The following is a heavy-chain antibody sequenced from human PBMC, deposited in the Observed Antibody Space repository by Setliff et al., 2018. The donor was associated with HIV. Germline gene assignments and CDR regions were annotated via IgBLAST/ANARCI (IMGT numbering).Heavy chain of an antibody. CDR1: GGSISSHY. Sequence: PSETLSLTCTVSGGSISSHYWSWIRQPPGKGLEWIGSIYYSGSTNYNPSLKSRVTISVDTSTSTAYMELRSLSSDDTAVYFCARARLQGIVTAVGPRDNCLDPWGQGTRVT. D-gene: IGHD3-9*01. J-gene: IGHJ5*02. V-gene: IGHV4-59*11. CDR3: ARARLQGIVTAVGPRDNCLDP. CDR2: IYYSGST.